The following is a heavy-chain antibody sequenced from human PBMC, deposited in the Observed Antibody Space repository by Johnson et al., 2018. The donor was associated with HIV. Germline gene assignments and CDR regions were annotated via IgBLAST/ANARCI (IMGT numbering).Heavy chain of an antibody. CDR1: GFTFISYA. CDR2: IYSGGST. Sequence: EVQLVESGGGVVQPGRSLRLSCAASGFTFISYAMHWVRQAPGKGLEWVAVIYSGGSTYYADSVKGRFTISRDNSKNTLYLQMNSLRAEDTAVYYCARDGPSAAVWGQGTMVTVSS. D-gene: IGHD6-25*01. CDR3: ARDGPSAAV. J-gene: IGHJ3*01. V-gene: IGHV3-66*01.